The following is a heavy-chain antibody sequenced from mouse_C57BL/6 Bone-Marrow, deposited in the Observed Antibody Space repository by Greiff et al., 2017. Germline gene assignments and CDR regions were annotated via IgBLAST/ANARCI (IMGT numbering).Heavy chain of an antibody. V-gene: IGHV1-50*01. CDR3: ARGSSIYYDYDSVDY. J-gene: IGHJ2*01. Sequence: QVQLQQPGAELVKPGASVKLSCKASGYTFTSYWMQWVKQRPGQGLEWIGEIDPSDSYTNYNQKFKGKATLTVDTSSSTAYMQLSSLTSEDSAVYYDARGSSIYYDYDSVDYWGQGTTLTVSS. CDR1: GYTFTSYW. D-gene: IGHD2-4*01. CDR2: IDPSDSYT.